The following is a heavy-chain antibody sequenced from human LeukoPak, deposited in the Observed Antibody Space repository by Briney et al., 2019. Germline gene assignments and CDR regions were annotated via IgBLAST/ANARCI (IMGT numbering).Heavy chain of an antibody. CDR3: ARQTATYDLDY. CDR2: ISGSSTYI. V-gene: IGHV3-21*01. CDR1: GFTFSRYS. Sequence: GGSLRLSCAASGFTFSRYSMNWVRQAPGKGLEWVSSISGSSTYIYYADSVKGRFTISRDNAKNSLYLQMNSLRAEDTAVYYCARQTATYDLDYWGQGTLVTVSS. D-gene: IGHD3-3*01. J-gene: IGHJ4*02.